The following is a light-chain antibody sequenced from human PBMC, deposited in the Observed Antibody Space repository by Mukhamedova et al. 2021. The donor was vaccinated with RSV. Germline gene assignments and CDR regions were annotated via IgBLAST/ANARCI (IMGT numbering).Light chain of an antibody. CDR1: QGIDRN. V-gene: IGKV1-13*02. J-gene: IGKJ4*01. Sequence: ITCRASQGIDRNLAWYQQKPGKGPEVLIYFASTLESGVPSRFSGSGSGTDFTLTISSLQPEDFATYSCQQFHSYPLTFGGGTKVE. CDR2: FAS. CDR3: QQFHSYPLT.